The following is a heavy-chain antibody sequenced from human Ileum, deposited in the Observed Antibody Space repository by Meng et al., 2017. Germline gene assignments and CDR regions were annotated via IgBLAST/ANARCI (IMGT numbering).Heavy chain of an antibody. CDR2: INTNTGDP. Sequence: QVQVVLSGSELKDPGASVKVSCKGSGYTFSNYGMKWVRQAPGQGVEWMGWINTNTGDPTYAQAFTGRFVFSLDTSVNTAYLQISSLKAEDTASYYCAREPRRFDHWGQGTLVTVSS. V-gene: IGHV7-4-1*02. CDR1: GYTFSNYG. J-gene: IGHJ4*02. CDR3: AREPRRFDH.